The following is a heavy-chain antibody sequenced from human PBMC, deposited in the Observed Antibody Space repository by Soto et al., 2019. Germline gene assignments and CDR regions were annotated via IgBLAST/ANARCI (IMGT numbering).Heavy chain of an antibody. CDR1: GYTFTSYA. V-gene: IGHV1-3*01. Sequence: SVKLSCKASGYTFTSYAMHWVRQAPIQRLEWMGWINAGNGNTKYSQKFQGRVTITRDTSASTAYMELSSLRSEDTAVYYCARAHPYDSSGYQPPFDYWGQGTLVTVSS. J-gene: IGHJ4*02. D-gene: IGHD3-22*01. CDR3: ARAHPYDSSGYQPPFDY. CDR2: INAGNGNT.